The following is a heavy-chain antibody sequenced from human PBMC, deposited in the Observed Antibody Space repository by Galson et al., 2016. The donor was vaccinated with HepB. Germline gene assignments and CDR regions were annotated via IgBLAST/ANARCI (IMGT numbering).Heavy chain of an antibody. J-gene: IGHJ4*02. CDR1: GFTFSGSA. CDR3: TRPGYSSGGGFDY. V-gene: IGHV3-73*01. D-gene: IGHD6-19*01. Sequence: SCAASGFTFSGSAMHWVRQASGKGLEWVGRIRSKANSYATAYAASVKGRFTISRDDSKNTAYLQMNSLKTEDTAVYYCTRPGYSSGGGFDYWGQGTLVTVSS. CDR2: IRSKANSYAT.